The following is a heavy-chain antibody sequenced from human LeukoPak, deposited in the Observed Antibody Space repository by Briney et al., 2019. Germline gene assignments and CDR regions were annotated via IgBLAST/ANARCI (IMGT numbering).Heavy chain of an antibody. CDR1: GFTVSSNY. Sequence: PGGSLRLSCAASGFTVSSNYMSWVRQAPGKGLEWVSVIYSGGSTSYADSVKGRFTISRDNSKNTLYLQMNSLRAEDTAVYYCASSFYVNYYGMDVWGQGTTVTVSS. V-gene: IGHV3-66*01. J-gene: IGHJ6*02. D-gene: IGHD2/OR15-2a*01. CDR3: ASSFYVNYYGMDV. CDR2: IYSGGST.